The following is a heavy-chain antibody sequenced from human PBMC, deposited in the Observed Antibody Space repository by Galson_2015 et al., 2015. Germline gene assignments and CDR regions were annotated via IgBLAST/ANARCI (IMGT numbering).Heavy chain of an antibody. CDR1: GYRFSSYW. D-gene: IGHD3-22*01. CDR3: ARRDRGYSYFDY. CDR2: IYPGDSDT. Sequence: QSGAEVKKSGESLKISCKGSGYRFSSYWIGWVRQMPGKGLEWVGIIYPGDSDTTYGPSFEGQVTISVDKSISTAYLHWSSLKASDTAVYYCARRDRGYSYFDYWGQGAPVTVSS. V-gene: IGHV5-51*01. J-gene: IGHJ4*02.